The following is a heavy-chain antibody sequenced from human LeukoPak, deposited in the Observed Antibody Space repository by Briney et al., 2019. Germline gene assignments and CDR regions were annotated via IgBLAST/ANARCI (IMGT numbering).Heavy chain of an antibody. V-gene: IGHV4-61*02. CDR3: ARGDYYYYMDV. J-gene: IGHJ6*03. CDR1: GGSISSRTYY. CDR2: VSSSGTT. Sequence: PSQTLSLTCTVSGGSISSRTYYWTWIRQPAGKGLEWIGRVSSSGTTNYNPYNPSLKSRVTISVDTSKNQFSLELSSVTAADTAVYYCARGDYYYYMDVWGTGTTVTVSS.